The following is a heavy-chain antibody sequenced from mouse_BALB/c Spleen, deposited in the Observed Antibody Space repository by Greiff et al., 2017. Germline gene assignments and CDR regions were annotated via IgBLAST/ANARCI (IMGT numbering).Heavy chain of an antibody. Sequence: EVKLEESGGGLVKPGGSLKLSCAASGFTFSSYAMSWVRQTPEKRLEWVASISSGGSTYYPDSVKGRFTISRDNARNILYLQMSSLRSEDTAMYYCARGSYGSSYGDYWGQGTTLTVSS. J-gene: IGHJ2*01. CDR1: GFTFSSYA. D-gene: IGHD1-1*01. V-gene: IGHV5-6-5*01. CDR2: ISSGGST. CDR3: ARGSYGSSYGDY.